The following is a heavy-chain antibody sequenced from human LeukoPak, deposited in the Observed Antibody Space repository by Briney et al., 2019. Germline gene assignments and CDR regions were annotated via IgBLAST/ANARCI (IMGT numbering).Heavy chain of an antibody. CDR2: ISSSSSYI. J-gene: IGHJ4*02. CDR1: GXTFSSYS. V-gene: IGHV3-21*01. Sequence: GGSLRLSCAASGXTFSSYSMNWVRQAPGKGLEWVSSISSSSSYIYYADSVKGRFTISRDNAKNSLYLQMNSLRAEDTAVYYCARVAMLGYCSGGSCQYYDYWGQGTLVTVSS. CDR3: ARVAMLGYCSGGSCQYYDY. D-gene: IGHD2-15*01.